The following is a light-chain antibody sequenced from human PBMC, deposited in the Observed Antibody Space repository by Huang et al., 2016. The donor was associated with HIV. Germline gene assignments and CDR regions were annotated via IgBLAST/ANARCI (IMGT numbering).Light chain of an antibody. Sequence: EIEMTQFPATLSVSPGERATLSCRASHSVDSDLAWYQQKPGQAPRLLIYDASTSATGISAKVNGTGSGTEFSLSITNLQSEDFAVYYCQQYNDWPPLTFGGGTKVEI. CDR2: DAS. CDR1: HSVDSD. V-gene: IGKV3-15*01. CDR3: QQYNDWPPLT. J-gene: IGKJ4*01.